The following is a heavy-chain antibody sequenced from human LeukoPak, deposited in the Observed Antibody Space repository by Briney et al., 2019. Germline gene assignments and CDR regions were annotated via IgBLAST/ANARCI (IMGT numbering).Heavy chain of an antibody. D-gene: IGHD5-24*01. V-gene: IGHV1-69*01. CDR2: IIPIFGTA. J-gene: IGHJ5*02. CDR1: GGTFSSYA. Sequence: ASVKVSCKASGGTFSSYAISWVRQAPGQGLEWMGGIIPIFGTANYAQKFQGRVTITADESTSTAYMELSSLRSEDTAVYYCARGVEFRTNWFDPWGQGTLVTVSS. CDR3: ARGVEFRTNWFDP.